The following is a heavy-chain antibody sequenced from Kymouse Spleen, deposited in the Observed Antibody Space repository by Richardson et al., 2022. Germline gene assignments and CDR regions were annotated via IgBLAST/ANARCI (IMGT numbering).Heavy chain of an antibody. V-gene: IGHV3-13*01. J-gene: IGHJ6*02. CDR2: IGTAGDT. Sequence: EVQLVESGGGLVQPGGSLRLSCAASGFTFSSYDMHWVRQATGKGLEWVSAIGTAGDTYYPGSVKGRFTISRENAKNSLYLQMNSLRAGDTAVYYCARASAAAGPRPSYYYYGMDVWGQGTTVTVSS. CDR1: GFTFSSYD. D-gene: IGHD6-13*01. CDR3: ARASAAAGPRPSYYYYGMDV.